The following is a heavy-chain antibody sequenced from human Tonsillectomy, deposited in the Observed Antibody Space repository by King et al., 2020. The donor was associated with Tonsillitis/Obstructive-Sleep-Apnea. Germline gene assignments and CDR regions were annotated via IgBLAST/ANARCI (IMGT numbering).Heavy chain of an antibody. J-gene: IGHJ6*03. D-gene: IGHD6-19*01. V-gene: IGHV1-58*01. CDR1: GFTFTSSA. Sequence: QLVQSGPEVKKPGTSVKVSCKASGFTFTSSAVQWVRQARGQRLEWIGWIVVGSGNTNYAQKFQERVTITRDMSTSTAYMELSSLRSEDTAVYYCAADVRKSSGWYFVNTPGYYYYMDVWGKGTTVTVSS. CDR2: IVVGSGNT. CDR3: AADVRKSSGWYFVNTPGYYYYMDV.